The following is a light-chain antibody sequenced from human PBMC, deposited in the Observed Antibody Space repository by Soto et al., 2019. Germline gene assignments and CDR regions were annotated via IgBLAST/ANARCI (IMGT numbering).Light chain of an antibody. CDR1: QSVLYSSNNKNY. Sequence: DIAMTQSPDSLAVSLGERATINCKSSQSVLYSSNNKNYLAWYQQRPGQPPKLLIYWASTRESGVPDRFTGSGSGTDFALTISSLQAEDVAVYYCQQYYSTPFTFGPGTKVHIK. V-gene: IGKV4-1*01. J-gene: IGKJ3*01. CDR2: WAS. CDR3: QQYYSTPFT.